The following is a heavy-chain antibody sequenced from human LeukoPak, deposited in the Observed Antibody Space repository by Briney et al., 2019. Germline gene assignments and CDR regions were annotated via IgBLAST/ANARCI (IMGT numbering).Heavy chain of an antibody. J-gene: IGHJ6*02. CDR3: ARAVKSDIAARRGRYYGMDV. CDR2: MNPNSGNT. V-gene: IGHV1-8*01. CDR1: GYTFTSYD. D-gene: IGHD6-6*01. Sequence: ASVKVSCKASGYTFTSYDINWVRQATGQGLEWMGWMNPNSGNTGYAQKFQGRVTMTRNTSTSTAYMELSSLRSEDTAVYYCARAVKSDIAARRGRYYGMDVWGQGTTVTVSS.